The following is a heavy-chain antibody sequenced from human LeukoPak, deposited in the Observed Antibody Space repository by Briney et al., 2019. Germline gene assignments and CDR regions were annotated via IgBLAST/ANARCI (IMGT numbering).Heavy chain of an antibody. CDR2: INPNSDDT. J-gene: IGHJ3*02. CDR3: ARAREDILVVVAATTGRAFDI. CDR1: GYTFTGYY. V-gene: IGHV1-2*02. Sequence: ASVKVSCKASGYTFTGYYMHWVRQAPGQGLEWMGWINPNSDDTNYAQKFQGRVTMTTDTSTSTTYMELSRLRSDDTAVYYCARAREDILVVVAATTGRAFDIGGQGTMVTVSS. D-gene: IGHD2-15*01.